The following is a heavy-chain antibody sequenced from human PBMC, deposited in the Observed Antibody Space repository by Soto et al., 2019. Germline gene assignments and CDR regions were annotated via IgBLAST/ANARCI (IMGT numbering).Heavy chain of an antibody. CDR2: ISSSSSYT. J-gene: IGHJ3*02. D-gene: IGHD3-22*01. CDR1: GFTFSDYY. V-gene: IGHV3-11*06. Sequence: GSLRLSCXASGFTFSDYYMSWIRQAPGKGLEWVSYISSSSSYTNYADSVKGRFTISRDNAKNSLYLQMNSLRAEDTAVYYCAREARYYDSSGYYSLRPDAFDIWGQGTMVTV. CDR3: AREARYYDSSGYYSLRPDAFDI.